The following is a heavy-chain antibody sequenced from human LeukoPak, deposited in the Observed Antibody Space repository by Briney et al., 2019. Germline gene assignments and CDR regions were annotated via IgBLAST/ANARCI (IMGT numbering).Heavy chain of an antibody. CDR1: GFTFSSYA. D-gene: IGHD4/OR15-4a*01. Sequence: GGSLRLSCAASGFTFSSYAMHWVRQAPGKGLEWVAVIPYDGSNKNYADSVKGRFTISRDNSKNTLYLQMNSLRAEDTAVYYCARDLAAVYGSKNNYYYGMDVWGQGTTVTVSS. J-gene: IGHJ6*02. CDR2: IPYDGSNK. CDR3: ARDLAAVYGSKNNYYYGMDV. V-gene: IGHV3-30*04.